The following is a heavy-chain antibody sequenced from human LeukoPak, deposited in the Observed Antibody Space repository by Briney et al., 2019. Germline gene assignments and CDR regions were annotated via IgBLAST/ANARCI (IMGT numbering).Heavy chain of an antibody. CDR2: ISYDGSDK. J-gene: IGHJ4*02. CDR1: GFTVSSNY. V-gene: IGHV3-30*18. Sequence: PGGSLRLSCAASGFTVSSNYMSWVRQAPGKGLEWVAVISYDGSDKNYADSVKGRFTISRDNSKNTLYLQMNSLRPEDTAVYYCAKNYYDSSGYYYWFDYWGQGTLVTVSS. D-gene: IGHD3-22*01. CDR3: AKNYYDSSGYYYWFDY.